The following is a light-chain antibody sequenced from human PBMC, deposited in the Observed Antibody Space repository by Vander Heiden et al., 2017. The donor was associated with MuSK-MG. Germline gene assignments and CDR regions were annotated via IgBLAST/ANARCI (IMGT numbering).Light chain of an antibody. CDR1: QSIGPW. CDR2: DAS. Sequence: DIQMTQSPSTLSAFIGDTVTITCRTSQSIGPWLAWYQQRPGKAPSLLIYDASDLEPGVQSRFSGSRSGTEFTLTIRSVQTADFATYGSQQYQNYTFGQGTRLDMK. J-gene: IGKJ2*01. CDR3: QQYQNYT. V-gene: IGKV1-5*01.